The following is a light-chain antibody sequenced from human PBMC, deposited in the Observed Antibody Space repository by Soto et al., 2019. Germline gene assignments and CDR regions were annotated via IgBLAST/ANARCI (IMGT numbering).Light chain of an antibody. CDR2: DAS. Sequence: DIQMTQSPSTLSASVGDRVTITCRASQSISSWLAWYQQKPGKAPKLLIYDASSLESGVPSRFSGSGSGTEFTPTISSLQPDDFATYYCQQYNSSPTFGQGTKVEIK. J-gene: IGKJ1*01. CDR1: QSISSW. V-gene: IGKV1-5*01. CDR3: QQYNSSPT.